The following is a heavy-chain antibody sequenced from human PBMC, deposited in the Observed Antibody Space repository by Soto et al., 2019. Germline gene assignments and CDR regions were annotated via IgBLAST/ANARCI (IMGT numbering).Heavy chain of an antibody. D-gene: IGHD2-2*01. CDR3: AKVSVQAGIVYYYYGMDV. Sequence: QVQLVESGGGVVQPGRSLRLSCAASGFTFSSYGMHWVRQAPGKGLEWVALISYDGSNKYYADSVKGRFTISRDNSKNTLYLQMNSLRDEDTAVYYCAKVSVQAGIVYYYYGMDVWGQGTTFTVSS. CDR2: ISYDGSNK. V-gene: IGHV3-30*18. J-gene: IGHJ6*02. CDR1: GFTFSSYG.